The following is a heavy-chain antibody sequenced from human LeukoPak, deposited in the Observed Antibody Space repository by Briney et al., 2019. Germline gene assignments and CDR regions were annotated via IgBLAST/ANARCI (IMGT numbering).Heavy chain of an antibody. D-gene: IGHD1-26*01. CDR2: ISGTGGST. V-gene: IGHV3-23*01. Sequence: GGSLRLSCAASGFTFSSYAMDWVRQAPGKGLEWVSSISGTGGSTYYADSVKGRFTISRDNSENTLYLQVNSLRAEDTAVYYCATSHCTRETSGRDYWRQGTLVTVSS. CDR1: GFTFSSYA. CDR3: ATSHCTRETSGRDY. J-gene: IGHJ4*02.